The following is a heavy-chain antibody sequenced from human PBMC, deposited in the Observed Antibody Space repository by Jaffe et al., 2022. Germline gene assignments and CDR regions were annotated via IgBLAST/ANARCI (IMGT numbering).Heavy chain of an antibody. J-gene: IGHJ4*02. V-gene: IGHV1-2*02. CDR1: GYTFTGYY. CDR3: ARDPPRTPIKKQIDY. D-gene: IGHD1-7*01. Sequence: QVQLVQSGAEVKKPGASVKVSCKASGYTFTGYYMHWVRQAPGQGLEWMGWINPNSGGTNYAQKFQGRVTMTRDTSISTAYMELSRLRSDDTAVYYCARDPPRTPIKKQIDYWGQGTLVTVSS. CDR2: INPNSGGT.